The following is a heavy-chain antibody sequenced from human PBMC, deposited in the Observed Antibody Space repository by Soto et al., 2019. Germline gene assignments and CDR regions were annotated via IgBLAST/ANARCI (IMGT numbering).Heavy chain of an antibody. CDR2: IGFAGDT. D-gene: IGHD3-10*01. CDR1: GFISSNFD. J-gene: IGHJ5*02. CDR3: VRGLPGGFDP. Sequence: PGGSLRLSCVASGFISSNFDIHWVRQTTEKGLEWVSGIGFAGDTNYSGSVKGRFTISRENAKNSLFLQMNSLRVGDTAVYYCVRGLPGGFDPWGQGTLVTVSS. V-gene: IGHV3-13*01.